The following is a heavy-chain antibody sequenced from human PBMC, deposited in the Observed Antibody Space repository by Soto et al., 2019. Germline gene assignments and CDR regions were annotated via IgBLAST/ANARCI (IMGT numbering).Heavy chain of an antibody. D-gene: IGHD2-21*02. Sequence: PGGSLRLSCAASGFTFSSYSMNWVRQAPGKGLEWVSSISSSSSYIYYADSVKGRFTISRDNAKNSLYLQMNSLRAEDTAVYYCARDVGYCGGDCVGPLQHWGQGTLVTVSS. V-gene: IGHV3-21*01. CDR3: ARDVGYCGGDCVGPLQH. J-gene: IGHJ1*01. CDR2: ISSSSSYI. CDR1: GFTFSSYS.